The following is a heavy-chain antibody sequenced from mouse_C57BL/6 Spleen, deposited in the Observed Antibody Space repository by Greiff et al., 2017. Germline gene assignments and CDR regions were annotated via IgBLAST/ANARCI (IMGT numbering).Heavy chain of an antibody. J-gene: IGHJ3*01. Sequence: QVQLQQPGAELVMPGASVKLSCKASGYTFTSYWMHWVKQRPGQGLEWIGEIDPSDSYTNYNQKFKGKSTLTVEKSSSTAYMQLSSLTSEDSAVYYCARSNYYGSSSAWFAYWGQGTLVTVSA. V-gene: IGHV1-69*01. CDR3: ARSNYYGSSSAWFAY. CDR1: GYTFTSYW. D-gene: IGHD1-1*01. CDR2: IDPSDSYT.